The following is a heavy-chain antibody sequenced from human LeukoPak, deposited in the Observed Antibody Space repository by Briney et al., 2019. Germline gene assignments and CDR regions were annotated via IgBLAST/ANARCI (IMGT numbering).Heavy chain of an antibody. CDR2: FYHGGST. D-gene: IGHD3-22*01. Sequence: SETLSLTCTVSGYSISTGYYWDWIRQPPGKGLEWIGTFYHGGSTYYNPSLKSRVTISVDTSKNQFSLKLSSVTAADTAVYFCARGPYSYDSSGAFDIWGQGTMVTVSS. CDR3: ARGPYSYDSSGAFDI. V-gene: IGHV4-38-2*02. J-gene: IGHJ3*02. CDR1: GYSISTGYY.